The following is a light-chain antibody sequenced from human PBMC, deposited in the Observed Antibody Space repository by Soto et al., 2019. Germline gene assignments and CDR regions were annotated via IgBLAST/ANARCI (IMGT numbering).Light chain of an antibody. CDR3: QQYGSSPPT. CDR1: QSISRY. V-gene: IGKV3-20*01. J-gene: IGKJ1*01. Sequence: IVLTQSPGTLSLSPGERTTLSCRASQSISRYLAWYQQKPGQGPRLLIYGASSRATGTPDRFSGSGSGIDFTLTINRLEPEDFALYYCQQYGSSPPTFGQGTKV. CDR2: GAS.